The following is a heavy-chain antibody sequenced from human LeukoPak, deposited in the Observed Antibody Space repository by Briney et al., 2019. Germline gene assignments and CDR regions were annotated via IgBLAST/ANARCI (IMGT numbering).Heavy chain of an antibody. V-gene: IGHV4-38-2*02. CDR1: GYSINTGYC. CDR2: IYHSGST. CDR3: ARLYSSSWYRGWFDP. D-gene: IGHD6-13*01. J-gene: IGHJ5*02. Sequence: PSETLSLTCNVSGYSINTGYCWGWIRQPPGKGLEWIGSIYHSGSTYYNPSLKSRVTISVDTSKNQFSLKLSSVTAADTAVYYCARLYSSSWYRGWFDPWGQGTLVTVSS.